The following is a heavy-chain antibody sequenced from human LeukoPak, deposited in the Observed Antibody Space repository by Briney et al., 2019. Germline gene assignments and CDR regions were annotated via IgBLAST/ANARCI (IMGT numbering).Heavy chain of an antibody. J-gene: IGHJ4*02. V-gene: IGHV3-48*01. Sequence: PGGSLRLSCAASGFTFSSYSMNWVRQAPGKGLEWVSYISSSSSTIYYADSVKGRFTISRDNAKNSLYLQMNSLRAEDTAVYYCARVTVAGFIDYWGQGTLVTVSS. CDR1: GFTFSSYS. CDR2: ISSSSSTI. D-gene: IGHD6-19*01. CDR3: ARVTVAGFIDY.